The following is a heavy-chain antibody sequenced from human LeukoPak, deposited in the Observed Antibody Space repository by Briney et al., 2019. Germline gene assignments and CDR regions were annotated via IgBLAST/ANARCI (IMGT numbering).Heavy chain of an antibody. CDR2: FNWNGGST. CDR3: ARAQTYGDSRLLLDY. J-gene: IGHJ4*02. CDR1: GFIFGNYG. D-gene: IGHD4-17*01. V-gene: IGHV3-20*04. Sequence: GGSLRLSCASSGFIFGNYGMSWVRQAPGKGLEWVSGFNWNGGSTGYADSVEGRFTIFRDNAKNSQYLQMNSLRVEDTALYYCARAQTYGDSRLLLDYWGQGTLVTVSS.